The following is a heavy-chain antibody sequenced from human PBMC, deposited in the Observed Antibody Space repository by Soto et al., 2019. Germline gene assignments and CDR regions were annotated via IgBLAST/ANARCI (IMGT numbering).Heavy chain of an antibody. D-gene: IGHD4-17*01. CDR1: GGSISSGGYY. V-gene: IGHV4-31*03. Sequence: QVQLQESGPGLVKPSQTLSLTCTVSGGSISSGGYYWAWIRQHPVKGLEWIGYISYSGNTYYNPSLKSRLTISLDTSKNQFSLELSSVPAADTAVYYCARSRRDYGDYFDYWGQGTLVTVSS. CDR2: ISYSGNT. CDR3: ARSRRDYGDYFDY. J-gene: IGHJ4*02.